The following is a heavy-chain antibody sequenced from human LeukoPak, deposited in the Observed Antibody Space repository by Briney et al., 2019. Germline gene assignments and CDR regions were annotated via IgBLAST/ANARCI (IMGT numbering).Heavy chain of an antibody. J-gene: IGHJ4*02. CDR1: GFTFSNYA. CDR2: ISGSGYST. D-gene: IGHD4-17*01. V-gene: IGHV3-23*01. CDR3: AKDTRYGDYLVGLDY. Sequence: GESLRLSCAASGFTFSNYAMNWVGQAQGKGLEGVSGISGSGYSTFYADSVRGRFTISRDNSRNTLYLQMNSLRAEDTAVYYCAKDTRYGDYLVGLDYWGQGTLVTVSS.